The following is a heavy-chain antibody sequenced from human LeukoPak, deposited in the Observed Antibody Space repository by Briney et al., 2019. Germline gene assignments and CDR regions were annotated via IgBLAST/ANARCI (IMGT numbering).Heavy chain of an antibody. CDR1: GGSFSGYY. J-gene: IGHJ4*02. D-gene: IGHD1-26*01. Sequence: SETLSLTCAVYGGSFSGYYWSWIRQPPGKGLEWIGEINHSGSTYYNPSLKSRVTIPVDTSNNQFSLKMSSVTDADTAVYYCARYSGSYPDEYYFDYWGQGTLVTVSS. CDR3: ARYSGSYPDEYYFDY. V-gene: IGHV4-34*01. CDR2: INHSGST.